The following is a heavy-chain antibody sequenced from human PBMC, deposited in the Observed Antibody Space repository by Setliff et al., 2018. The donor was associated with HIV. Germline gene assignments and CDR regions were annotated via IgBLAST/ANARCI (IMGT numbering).Heavy chain of an antibody. CDR2: IRYDGSQK. CDR3: AKDVCSGAYCYAYYYYGMDV. D-gene: IGHD2-15*01. Sequence: PGGSLRLSCAASVFTFNNYGMNWVRQAPGKGLEWVAFIRYDGSQKYYVDSVKGRFTISRDNSKNTLYLQMNSLRVEGTAVYYCAKDVCSGAYCYAYYYYGMDVWGQGTTVTVSS. J-gene: IGHJ6*02. CDR1: VFTFNNYG. V-gene: IGHV3-30*02.